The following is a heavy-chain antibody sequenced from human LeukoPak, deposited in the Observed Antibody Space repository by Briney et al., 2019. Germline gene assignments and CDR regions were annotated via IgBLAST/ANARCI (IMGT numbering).Heavy chain of an antibody. Sequence: ASVKVSCKASGYIFTGYYMHWVRQAPGQGLEWMGWINPNSGGTNYAQKFQGRVTMTRDTSISTAYMELSRLRSDDTAVYYCARDGGAWSYYFDYWGQGTLVTVSS. D-gene: IGHD3-16*01. V-gene: IGHV1-2*02. CDR2: INPNSGGT. CDR3: ARDGGAWSYYFDY. CDR1: GYIFTGYY. J-gene: IGHJ4*02.